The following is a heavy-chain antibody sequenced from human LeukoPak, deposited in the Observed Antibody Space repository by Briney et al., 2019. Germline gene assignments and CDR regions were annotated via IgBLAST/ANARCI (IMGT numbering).Heavy chain of an antibody. CDR3: ASSFWDAFDI. D-gene: IGHD3-3*01. Sequence: SGGSLRLSCEASGFTFNSHAMNWVRQAPGRGLEWLSKISSSSGTFYYAGSVKGRFTISRDNAKNSLFLQMNNLKGEDTAVYYCASSFWDAFDIWGQGTLVAVSS. J-gene: IGHJ3*02. CDR1: GFTFNSHA. CDR2: ISSSSGTF. V-gene: IGHV3-48*04.